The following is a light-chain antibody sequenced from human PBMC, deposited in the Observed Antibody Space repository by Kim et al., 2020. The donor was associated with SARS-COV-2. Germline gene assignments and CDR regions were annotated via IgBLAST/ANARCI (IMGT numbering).Light chain of an antibody. V-gene: IGKV3-20*01. J-gene: IGKJ1*01. Sequence: EIVLTQSPGTLSLSPGERATLPCRASQSVTSNYLAWYQQKPGQAPRLLIYGASSRATDIPDRFSGSGSGTDFTLTISRLEPEDFAVYYCQQYGSSWTFGQGTKVDIK. CDR1: QSVTSNY. CDR3: QQYGSSWT. CDR2: GAS.